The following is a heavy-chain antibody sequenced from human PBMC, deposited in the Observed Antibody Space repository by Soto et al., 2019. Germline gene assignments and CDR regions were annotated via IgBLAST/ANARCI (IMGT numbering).Heavy chain of an antibody. J-gene: IGHJ6*02. CDR1: GFSLSTSGMC. V-gene: IGHV2-70*01. CDR2: IDWDDDK. Sequence: GSGPTLVNPTQTLTLTCTFSGFSLSTSGMCVSWIRQPPGKALEWLALIDWDDDKYYSTSLKTRLTISKDTSKNQVVLTMTNMDPVDTATYYCARSTDPTISLAMDVWGQGTTVTVSS. CDR3: ARSTDPTISLAMDV. D-gene: IGHD3-9*01.